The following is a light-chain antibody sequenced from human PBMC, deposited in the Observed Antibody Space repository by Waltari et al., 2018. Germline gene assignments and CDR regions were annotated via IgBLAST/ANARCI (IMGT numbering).Light chain of an antibody. CDR2: DVY. CDR3: SSYTSSGVF. J-gene: IGLJ2*01. V-gene: IGLV2-14*01. CDR1: GSDVGGYDY. Sequence: QSALTQPASVSGSPGQAIIISCTGTGSDVGGYDYVSWYQQYPGKAPRLIIYDVYKRPSGVFIRCSGSHSDAPASLTSSGLRAKDESVYYRSSYTSSGVFFGGGPKLTVL.